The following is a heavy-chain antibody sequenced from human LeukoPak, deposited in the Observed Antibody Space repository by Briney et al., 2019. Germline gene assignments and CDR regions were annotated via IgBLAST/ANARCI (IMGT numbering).Heavy chain of an antibody. V-gene: IGHV3-74*01. Sequence: PGGSLRLSCAASGFAFSTYWIHWVRQAPGKGLVWVSRIDSDGLSTIYADSVKGRFTISRVNAKNTLYLQMNSLRAEDTAVYYCARGGGDHAFDIWGQGTMVTVSS. CDR2: IDSDGLST. CDR1: GFAFSTYW. J-gene: IGHJ3*02. D-gene: IGHD2-21*02. CDR3: ARGGGDHAFDI.